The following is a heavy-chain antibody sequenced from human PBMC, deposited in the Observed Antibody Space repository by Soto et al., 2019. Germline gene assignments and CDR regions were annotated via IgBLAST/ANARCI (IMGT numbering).Heavy chain of an antibody. V-gene: IGHV1-18*01. CDR3: ARAISRMRYFDWLLSPGAFDI. J-gene: IGHJ3*02. D-gene: IGHD3-9*01. CDR2: IRAYNGNT. CDR1: GYTFTSYG. Sequence: GASVKVSCKASGYTFTSYGISWVRQAPGQGLEWKGWIRAYNGNTNYAQKLQGRVTMTTDTSTSTAYMELRSLRSDDTAVYYCARAISRMRYFDWLLSPGAFDIWGQGTMVTVSS.